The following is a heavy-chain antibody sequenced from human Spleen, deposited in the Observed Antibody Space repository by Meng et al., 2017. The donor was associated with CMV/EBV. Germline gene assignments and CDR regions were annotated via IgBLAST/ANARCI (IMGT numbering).Heavy chain of an antibody. CDR1: GGSFSGYY. V-gene: IGHV4-34*11. Sequence: SETLSLTCAVYGGSFSGYYWSWIRQPPGKGLEWIGYIYYSGSTNYNPSLKSRVTISVDTSKNQFSLNLTSVTAADTAMYYCARLNRNKTVWGQGTLVTVSS. J-gene: IGHJ4*02. D-gene: IGHD2/OR15-2a*01. CDR2: IYYSGST. CDR3: ARLNRNKTV.